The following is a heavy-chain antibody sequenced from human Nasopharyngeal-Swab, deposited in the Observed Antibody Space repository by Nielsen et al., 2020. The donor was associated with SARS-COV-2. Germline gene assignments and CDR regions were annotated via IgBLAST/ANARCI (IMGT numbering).Heavy chain of an antibody. CDR2: IYYSGST. Sequence: SETLSLTCTVSGGSISSYYWSWIRQPPGKGLKWIGYIYYSGSTNYNPSLKSRVTISVDTSKNQFSLKLSSVTAADTAVYYCARDIGVGLLDAFDIWGQGTMVTVSS. CDR3: ARDIGVGLLDAFDI. D-gene: IGHD2/OR15-2a*01. J-gene: IGHJ3*02. CDR1: GGSISSYY. V-gene: IGHV4-59*01.